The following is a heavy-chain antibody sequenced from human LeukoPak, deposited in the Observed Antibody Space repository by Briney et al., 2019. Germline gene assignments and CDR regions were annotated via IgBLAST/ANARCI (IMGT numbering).Heavy chain of an antibody. Sequence: GGSLRLSCAASGFTFSSYAMHWVRQAPGKGLEWVAVISYDGSNKYYADSVKGRFTISRDSSKNMLYLQMNSLRAEDTAVYYCARDGLLGYFDYWGQGTLVTVSS. CDR3: ARDGLLGYFDY. J-gene: IGHJ4*02. CDR2: ISYDGSNK. D-gene: IGHD3-16*01. CDR1: GFTFSSYA. V-gene: IGHV3-30-3*01.